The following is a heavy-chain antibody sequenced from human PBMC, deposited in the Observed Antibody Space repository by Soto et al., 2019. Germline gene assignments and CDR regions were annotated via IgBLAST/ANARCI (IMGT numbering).Heavy chain of an antibody. J-gene: IGHJ6*02. CDR3: ARDLQGWELGYCYYGMDV. CDR1: GYTFTSYG. V-gene: IGHV1-18*01. CDR2: ISAYNGNT. Sequence: ASVKVSCKASGYTFTSYGISWVRQAPGQGLEWMGWISAYNGNTNYAQKLQGRVTMTTDTSTSTAYMELRGLRSDDTAVYYCARDLQGWELGYCYYGMDVWGQGTTVTVSS. D-gene: IGHD1-26*01.